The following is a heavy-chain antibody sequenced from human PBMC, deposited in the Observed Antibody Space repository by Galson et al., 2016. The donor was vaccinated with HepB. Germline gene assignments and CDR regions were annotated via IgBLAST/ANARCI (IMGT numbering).Heavy chain of an antibody. Sequence: KGLEWISYITSSSSTIYYADSVRGRFTISRDNARNSLYRQMNSLRAEDTALYYCVREAGYCSNTACPSGEWFDPWGQGTLVTVSS. J-gene: IGHJ5*02. D-gene: IGHD2-2*01. CDR2: ITSSSSTI. CDR3: VREAGYCSNTACPSGEWFDP. V-gene: IGHV3-11*01.